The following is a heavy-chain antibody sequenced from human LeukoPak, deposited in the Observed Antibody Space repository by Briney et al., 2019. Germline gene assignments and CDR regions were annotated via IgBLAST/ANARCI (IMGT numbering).Heavy chain of an antibody. J-gene: IGHJ4*02. Sequence: PGGSLTLPCAASGFTFSSYAMSWVRQAPGKGLEWVSTITGSGGSTFYADSVKGRFTISRDNSKNTLDLQMNSLRVEDTAVYYCAKGFFGSSNYYFEYWGQGTLVTVSS. D-gene: IGHD6-13*01. CDR2: ITGSGGST. CDR1: GFTFSSYA. CDR3: AKGFFGSSNYYFEY. V-gene: IGHV3-23*01.